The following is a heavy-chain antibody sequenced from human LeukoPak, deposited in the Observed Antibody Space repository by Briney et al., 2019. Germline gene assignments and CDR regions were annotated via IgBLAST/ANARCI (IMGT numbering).Heavy chain of an antibody. V-gene: IGHV1-8*03. D-gene: IGHD3-22*01. Sequence: ASVKVSCKASGYTFTSYDINWVRQATGQGLEWMGWMNPNSGNTGYAQKFQGRVTITRNTSISTAYMELSRLRSDDTAVYYCARDERYDSSGYPFDYWGQGTLVTVSS. J-gene: IGHJ4*02. CDR2: MNPNSGNT. CDR1: GYTFTSYD. CDR3: ARDERYDSSGYPFDY.